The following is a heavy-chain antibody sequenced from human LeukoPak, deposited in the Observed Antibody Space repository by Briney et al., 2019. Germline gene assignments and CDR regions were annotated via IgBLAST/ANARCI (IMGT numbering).Heavy chain of an antibody. CDR3: RDPFDY. J-gene: IGHJ4*02. V-gene: IGHV3-30*02. CDR1: GFTFSSYG. CDR2: IQYGGSDK. Sequence: PGGSLRLSCAASGFTFSSYGMHWVRQAPGKGLEWVAFIQYGGSDKYYAYSVKGRFTISRDNSKNTLYLQMNSLRPEDTAVYYCRDPFDYWGQGTLVTVSS.